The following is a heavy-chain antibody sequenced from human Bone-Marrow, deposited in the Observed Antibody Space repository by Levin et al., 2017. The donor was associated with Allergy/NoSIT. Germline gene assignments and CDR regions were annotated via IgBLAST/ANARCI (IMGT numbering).Heavy chain of an antibody. J-gene: IGHJ4*02. Sequence: TSETLSLTCAVYDESFSAYYWSWIRQSPGKGLEWIGEINYSGITHYNPSLKSRVTISVDTSKNQFSLKLSSVTAADTAVYFCARNSRGNYDLSFLDSWGQGTLVTVSS. CDR1: DESFSAYY. D-gene: IGHD3-3*01. CDR2: INYSGIT. V-gene: IGHV4-34*01. CDR3: ARNSRGNYDLSFLDS.